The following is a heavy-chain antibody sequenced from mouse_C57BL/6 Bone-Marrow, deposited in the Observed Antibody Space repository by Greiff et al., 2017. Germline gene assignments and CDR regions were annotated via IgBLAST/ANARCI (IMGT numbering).Heavy chain of an antibody. Sequence: VQLQQPGAELVKPGASVKMSCKASGYTFTSYWMPWVKQRPGQGLEWIGDIYPGSGSTNYNEKLKSKATLTVDTSSSTAYMQLCSLTAEDSAVYYCAILIRDFGGRGKTLTVTA. V-gene: IGHV1-55*01. J-gene: IGHJ2*01. CDR2: IYPGSGST. CDR3: AILIRDF. CDR1: GYTFTSYW. D-gene: IGHD1-1*01.